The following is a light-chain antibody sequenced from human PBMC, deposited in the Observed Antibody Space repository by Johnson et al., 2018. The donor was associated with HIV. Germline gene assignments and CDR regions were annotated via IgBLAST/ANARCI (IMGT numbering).Light chain of an antibody. J-gene: IGLJ1*01. V-gene: IGLV1-51*01. CDR1: SSTIGTNY. CDR2: DKN. Sequence: SVLTQPPSVSAAPGQKVTISCSGSSSTIGTNYVSWYQQFPGTAPKLLIFDKNKRPSGIPDRFSASQSGTSATLDIPGLQTGDEADYYCGTWDTSPGAHYVFGSGTKVTVL. CDR3: GTWDTSPGAHYV.